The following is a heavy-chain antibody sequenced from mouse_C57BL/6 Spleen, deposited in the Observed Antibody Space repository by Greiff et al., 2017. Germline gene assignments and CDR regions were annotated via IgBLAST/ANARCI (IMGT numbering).Heavy chain of an antibody. D-gene: IGHD2-3*01. V-gene: IGHV10-1*01. Sequence: EVQRVESGGGLVQPKGSLKLSCAASGFSFNTYAMNWVRQAPGKGLEWVARIRSKSNNDATYYADSVKDRFTISRDDSESMLYLQMNNLKTEDTAMYYCGGAYGYYSYWYFDVWGTGTTVTVSS. CDR3: GGAYGYYSYWYFDV. CDR2: IRSKSNNDAT. J-gene: IGHJ1*03. CDR1: GFSFNTYA.